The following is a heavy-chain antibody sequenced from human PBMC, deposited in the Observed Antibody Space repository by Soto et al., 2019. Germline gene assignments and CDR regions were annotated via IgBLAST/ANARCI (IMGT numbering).Heavy chain of an antibody. D-gene: IGHD5-18*01. V-gene: IGHV1-69*13. Sequence: SVKVSCKASGGTFSSYAISWVRQAPGQGLEWMGGIIPIFGTANYAQKFQGRVTITADESTSKAYMELSSLRSEDTAVYYCARDGEHVDTAIPGQQWLARGFDYWGQGTLVTVSS. J-gene: IGHJ4*02. CDR2: IIPIFGTA. CDR3: ARDGEHVDTAIPGQQWLARGFDY. CDR1: GGTFSSYA.